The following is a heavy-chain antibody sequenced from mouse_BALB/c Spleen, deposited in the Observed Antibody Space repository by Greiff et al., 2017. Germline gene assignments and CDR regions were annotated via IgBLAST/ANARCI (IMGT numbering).Heavy chain of an antibody. D-gene: IGHD1-1*01. CDR2: ISSGSSTI. CDR1: GFTFSSFG. CDR3: ARAYYGFDY. Sequence: EVNVVESGGGLVQPGGSRKLSCAASGFTFSSFGMHWVRQAPEKGLEWVAYISSGSSTIYYADTVKGRFTISRDNPKNTLFLQMTSLRSEDTAMYYCARAYYGFDYWGQGTTLTVSS. J-gene: IGHJ2*01. V-gene: IGHV5-17*02.